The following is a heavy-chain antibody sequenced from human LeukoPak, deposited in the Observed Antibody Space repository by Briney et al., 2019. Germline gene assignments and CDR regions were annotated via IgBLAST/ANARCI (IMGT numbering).Heavy chain of an antibody. CDR1: GFTFSGSA. V-gene: IGHV3-73*01. CDR2: IRSKPNNYAT. CDR3: ASEQTYYFSMDV. J-gene: IGHJ6*02. D-gene: IGHD1/OR15-1a*01. Sequence: GGSLRLSCAASGFTFSGSAMHWVRLASGKGLEWVGRIRSKPNNYATAYTASVKGRFTISRDDSKNTAYLQMNSLKIEDTAVYFCASEQTYYFSMDVWGQGTTVTVS.